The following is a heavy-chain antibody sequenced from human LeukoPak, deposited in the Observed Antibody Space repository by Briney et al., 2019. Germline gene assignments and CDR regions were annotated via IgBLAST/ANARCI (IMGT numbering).Heavy chain of an antibody. J-gene: IGHJ6*03. CDR2: ISSSGSTI. CDR3: ARVLLWFDYYMDV. D-gene: IGHD3-10*01. V-gene: IGHV3-11*04. Sequence: GGSLRLSCVASGFTFSDHYMSWIRQAPGKVMEWVSYISSSGSTIYYADSVKGRFTISRDNAKNSLYLQMNSLRAEDTAVYYCARVLLWFDYYMDVWGKGTTVTVSS. CDR1: GFTFSDHY.